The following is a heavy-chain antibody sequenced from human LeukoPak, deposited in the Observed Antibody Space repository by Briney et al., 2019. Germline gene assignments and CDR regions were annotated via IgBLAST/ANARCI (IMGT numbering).Heavy chain of an antibody. V-gene: IGHV3-74*01. CDR3: ARNSNGMSN. CDR2: INSDGRST. D-gene: IGHD2-8*01. CDR1: GFTFTNYG. J-gene: IGHJ4*02. Sequence: GGSLRLSCVASGFTFTNYGMMWVRQAPGKGLVWVSYINSDGRSTTYADSVKGRFTISRDNAKNTLYLQMSGLRAEDTAMYYCARNSNGMSNWGQGTLVIVSS.